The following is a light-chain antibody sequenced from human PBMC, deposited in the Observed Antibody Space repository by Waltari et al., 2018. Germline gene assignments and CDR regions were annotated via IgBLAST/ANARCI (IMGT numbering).Light chain of an antibody. V-gene: IGLV2-14*01. CDR3: SSYTSSSTLV. Sequence: QSALTQPASVSGSPGQSITISCTGTSSDVGGYNYASWYQQHPGKAPKLMIYEVSNRPSGVSNRFSGSKSGNTAYLTISGLQAEDEADYYCSSYTSSSTLVFGTGTKVTVL. CDR2: EVS. J-gene: IGLJ1*01. CDR1: SSDVGGYNY.